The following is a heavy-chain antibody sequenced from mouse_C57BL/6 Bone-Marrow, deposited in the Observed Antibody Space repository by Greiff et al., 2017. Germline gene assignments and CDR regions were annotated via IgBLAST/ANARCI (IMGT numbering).Heavy chain of an antibody. CDR1: GYAFSSSW. D-gene: IGHD1-1*01. CDR2: IYPGDGDT. V-gene: IGHV1-82*01. CDR3: ARSGDYGSNYGYYAMDY. Sequence: QVQLKQPGPELVKPGASVKISCKASGYAFSSSWMNWVKQRPGKGLEWIGRIYPGDGDTNYNGKFKGKATLTADKSSSTAYMQLSSLTSEDSAVYFCARSGDYGSNYGYYAMDYWGQGTSVTVSS. J-gene: IGHJ4*01.